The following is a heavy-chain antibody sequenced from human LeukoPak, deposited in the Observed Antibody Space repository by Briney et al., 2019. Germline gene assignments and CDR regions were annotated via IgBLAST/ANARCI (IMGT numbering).Heavy chain of an antibody. Sequence: GGSLRHSCAASGFTFSSYAMSWVRQAPGKGLEWVSAISGSGGSTYYADSVKGRFTISRDNSKNTLYLQMNSLRAEDTAVYYCAKDRRIGPYYFDYWGQGTLVTVSS. J-gene: IGHJ4*02. D-gene: IGHD2/OR15-2a*01. CDR3: AKDRRIGPYYFDY. V-gene: IGHV3-23*01. CDR1: GFTFSSYA. CDR2: ISGSGGST.